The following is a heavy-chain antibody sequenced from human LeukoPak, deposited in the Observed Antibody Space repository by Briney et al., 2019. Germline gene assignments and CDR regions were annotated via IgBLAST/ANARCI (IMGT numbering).Heavy chain of an antibody. V-gene: IGHV3-23*01. CDR1: EFTFEIYG. D-gene: IGHD4-11*01. CDR3: AKDLGYTTYGYYFDY. Sequence: GGSLRLSCVGHEFTFEIYGMNWVRQAPGKGLEWVSVISGSGDNTYYADSVKGRFTIFRDNSRNTLYLQMNSLRADDTAVYYCAKDLGYTTYGYYFDYWGQGTLVTVSS. CDR2: ISGSGDNT. J-gene: IGHJ4*02.